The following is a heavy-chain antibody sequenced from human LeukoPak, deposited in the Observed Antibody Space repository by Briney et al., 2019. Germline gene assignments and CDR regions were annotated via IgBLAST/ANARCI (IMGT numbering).Heavy chain of an antibody. Sequence: GGSLRLSCTASEFTFSRYAMSWVRQAPGKGLEWVSAISGSGGSTYYADSVKGRFTISRDNSKNTLYLQMNSLRAEDTAVYYCAKCSGGSCYSGYFDYWGQGTLVTVSS. J-gene: IGHJ4*02. CDR1: EFTFSRYA. D-gene: IGHD2-15*01. V-gene: IGHV3-23*01. CDR2: ISGSGGST. CDR3: AKCSGGSCYSGYFDY.